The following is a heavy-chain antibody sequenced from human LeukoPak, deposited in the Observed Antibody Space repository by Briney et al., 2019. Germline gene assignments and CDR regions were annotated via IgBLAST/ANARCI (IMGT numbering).Heavy chain of an antibody. D-gene: IGHD4-17*01. CDR3: AAAVTTGRAEHY. CDR2: ISKSGNNT. Sequence: GGSLRLSCAASGFTFSSCAMTWARQAPGKGLEWVSGISKSGNNTYYADSVAGRLTISRDNSKNTLYLQMNSLRADDTAVYYCAAAVTTGRAEHYWGQGTLVTVSS. J-gene: IGHJ4*02. CDR1: GFTFSSCA. V-gene: IGHV3-23*05.